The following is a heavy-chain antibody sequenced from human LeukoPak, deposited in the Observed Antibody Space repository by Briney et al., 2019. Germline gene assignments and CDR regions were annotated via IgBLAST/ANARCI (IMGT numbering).Heavy chain of an antibody. Sequence: GGSLRLSCVGSGFTFSSYYMNWVRQAPGKGLEWVANIKPDGSEKYYVDSVKGRFTVSRDNAKNSLYLQMNGLRVEDTAVYYCARRLVATGTKVFDYWGQGTLVTVSS. CDR3: ARRLVATGTKVFDY. CDR2: IKPDGSEK. V-gene: IGHV3-7*03. J-gene: IGHJ4*02. CDR1: GFTFSSYY. D-gene: IGHD1-1*01.